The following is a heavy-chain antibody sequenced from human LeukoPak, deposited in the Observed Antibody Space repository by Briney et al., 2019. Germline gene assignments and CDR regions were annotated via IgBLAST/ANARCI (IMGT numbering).Heavy chain of an antibody. V-gene: IGHV3-7*01. D-gene: IGHD1-26*01. Sequence: AGGSLRLSCAVAGFTVSSYWMSWVRQAPGKWLEWVANIKQDGSEKYYVDSVKGRFTIYRDKDKNSLYLQMNSRRAEDTAVYYCARGYWQLGYWGPGTLVTVSS. CDR1: GFTVSSYW. CDR3: ARGYWQLGY. CDR2: IKQDGSEK. J-gene: IGHJ4*02.